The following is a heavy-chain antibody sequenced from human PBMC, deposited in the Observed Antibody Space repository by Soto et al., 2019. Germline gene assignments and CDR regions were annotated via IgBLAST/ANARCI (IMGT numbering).Heavy chain of an antibody. CDR3: ARDWSAAAGSNWFGP. V-gene: IGHV3-21*01. CDR2: ISSSSSYI. CDR1: GVTFSSYS. J-gene: IGHJ5*02. D-gene: IGHD6-13*01. Sequence: GSLRLSCAASGVTFSSYSMNWVRQAPGKGLEWVSSISSSSSYIYYADSVKGRFTISRDNAKNSLYLQMNSLRAEDTAVYYCARDWSAAAGSNWFGPWGQGTLVTVSS.